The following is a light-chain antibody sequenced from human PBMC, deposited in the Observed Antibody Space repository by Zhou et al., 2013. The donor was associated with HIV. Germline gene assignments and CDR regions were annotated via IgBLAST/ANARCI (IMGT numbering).Light chain of an antibody. V-gene: IGKV3-15*01. CDR2: AAV. CDR1: QSVISSY. CDR3: QQYNSWPPYT. J-gene: IGKJ2*01. Sequence: EIVLTQSPGTLSLSPGERATLSCRASQSVISSYLAWYQQKPGQAPRLLIYAAVTRATGIPTRFRGSGSGTEFTLTITSLQSEDSAIYYCQQYNSWPPYTFGQGTNLEIK.